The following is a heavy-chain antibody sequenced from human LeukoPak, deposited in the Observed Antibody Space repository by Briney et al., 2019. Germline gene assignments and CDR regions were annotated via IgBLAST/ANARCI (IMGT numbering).Heavy chain of an antibody. D-gene: IGHD6-6*01. V-gene: IGHV1-69*13. CDR3: AREAEYSSSSTLDY. Sequence: SVKVSCKASGGTFSSYAISWVRQAPGQGLEWMGGIIPIFGTANYAQKFRGRVTITADESTSTAYMELSSLRSEDTAVYYCAREAEYSSSSTLDYWGQGTLVTVSS. J-gene: IGHJ4*02. CDR2: IIPIFGTA. CDR1: GGTFSSYA.